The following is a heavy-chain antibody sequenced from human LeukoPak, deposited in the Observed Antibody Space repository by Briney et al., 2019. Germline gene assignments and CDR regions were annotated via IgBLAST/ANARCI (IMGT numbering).Heavy chain of an antibody. D-gene: IGHD1-26*01. CDR1: GFTFSSYD. V-gene: IGHV3-23*01. CDR3: AKDHSSGTYYDY. CDR2: NSGSGGST. Sequence: GGSLRLSCAASGFTFSSYDMSWVRQAPGKGLEWVSANSGSGGSTYYADSVKGRFTISRDNSKNTLYLQMNSLGAEDTAVYYCAKDHSSGTYYDYWGQGTLVTVSS. J-gene: IGHJ4*02.